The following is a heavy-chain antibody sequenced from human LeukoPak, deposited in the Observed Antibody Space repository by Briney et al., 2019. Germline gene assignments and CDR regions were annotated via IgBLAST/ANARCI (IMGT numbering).Heavy chain of an antibody. CDR3: ARGRYCSGGSCSGSYFDY. Sequence: QPGGSLRLSCAASGLTFSSYAMSWVRQAPGKGLEWVSGISGSGSSTYYADSVKGRFTISRDNSKNTLYLQMNSLRAEDTALYYCARGRYCSGGSCSGSYFDYWGQGTLVTVSS. CDR2: ISGSGSST. V-gene: IGHV3-23*01. CDR1: GLTFSSYA. D-gene: IGHD2-15*01. J-gene: IGHJ4*02.